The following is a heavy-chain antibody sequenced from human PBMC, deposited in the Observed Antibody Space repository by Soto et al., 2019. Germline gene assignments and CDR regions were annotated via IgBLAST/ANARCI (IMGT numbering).Heavy chain of an antibody. Sequence: GGSLRLSCAASGFTFSNYAMNWVRQAPGKGLEWVSSISSSGDDTYYPDSVKGRFTISRDNSRNTLYLQMNSLRAEDTAIYFCAKNGYEYSTSSPWFDPWGHGTLVTVSS. D-gene: IGHD6-6*01. CDR2: ISSSGDDT. V-gene: IGHV3-23*01. CDR3: AKNGYEYSTSSPWFDP. J-gene: IGHJ5*02. CDR1: GFTFSNYA.